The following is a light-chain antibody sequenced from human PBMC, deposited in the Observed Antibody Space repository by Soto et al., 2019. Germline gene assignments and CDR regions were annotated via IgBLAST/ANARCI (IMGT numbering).Light chain of an antibody. V-gene: IGKV3-15*01. CDR2: GAS. J-gene: IGKJ1*01. CDR1: QSVNNN. Sequence: EIVMTQSPATLSVSPGESATLSCRASQSVNNNLAWDQQKPGQAPRLLIYGASTRATDIPARFSGSGSGTEFTLTISSLQSEDFAVYYCQQYNKWPWTFGQGTKVEIK. CDR3: QQYNKWPWT.